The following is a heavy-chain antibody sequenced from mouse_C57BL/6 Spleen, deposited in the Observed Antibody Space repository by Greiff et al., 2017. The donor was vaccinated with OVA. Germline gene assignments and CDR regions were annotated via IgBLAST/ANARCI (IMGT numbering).Heavy chain of an antibody. Sequence: VQLQQSGAELVRPGASVTLSCPSSFFPIHSASLHWLKQRPEQGLEWIGWIDPENGDTEYASKFQGKATITADTSSNTAYLQLSSLTSEDTAVYYCTTGASWFAYWGQGTLVTVSA. D-gene: IGHD3-1*01. CDR3: TTGASWFAY. J-gene: IGHJ3*01. V-gene: IGHV14-4*01. CDR2: IDPENGDT. CDR1: FFPIHSAS.